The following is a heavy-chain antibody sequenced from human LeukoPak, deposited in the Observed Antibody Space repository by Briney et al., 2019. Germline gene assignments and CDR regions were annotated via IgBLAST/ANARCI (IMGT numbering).Heavy chain of an antibody. CDR2: IYYTGST. D-gene: IGHD6-13*01. V-gene: IGHV4-59*01. Sequence: SETLSLTCTVSGGSINGYYWSWIRQPPGKGLEWIGYIYYTGSTNYNPSLKSRVTISVDTSKSQFSLKLSSVTAADTAVYYCAREGSSSSCNFDYWGQGTLVTVSS. J-gene: IGHJ4*02. CDR3: AREGSSSSCNFDY. CDR1: GGSINGYY.